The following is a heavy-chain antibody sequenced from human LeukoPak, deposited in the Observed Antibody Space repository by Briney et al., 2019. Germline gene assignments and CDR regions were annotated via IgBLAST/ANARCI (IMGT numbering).Heavy chain of an antibody. Sequence: ASVKVSCKASGYTFTSYGISWVRQAPGQGLEWMGWISAYNGNTNYAQKLQGRVTMTTDTSTSTAYMELRSLRSDDTAVYYCARTVVGYYYDSSGYRWFDPWGQGTLVTVSS. J-gene: IGHJ5*02. CDR3: ARTVVGYYYDSSGYRWFDP. V-gene: IGHV1-18*01. CDR2: ISAYNGNT. D-gene: IGHD3-22*01. CDR1: GYTFTSYG.